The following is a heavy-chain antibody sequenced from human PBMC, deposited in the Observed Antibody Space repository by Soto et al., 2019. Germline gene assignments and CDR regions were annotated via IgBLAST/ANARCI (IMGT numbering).Heavy chain of an antibody. CDR1: GFTFGSYW. D-gene: IGHD3-3*01. CDR2: IKQDGSEK. V-gene: IGHV3-7*03. CDR3: ARQALLKSIPIYGYYYDAMDV. J-gene: IGHJ6*02. Sequence: EVQLVESGGGLVQPGGSLRLSCAASGFTFGSYWMSWVRQAPGKGLEWVANIKQDGSEKYYVDSMKGRFTISRDNPRNSLYLQMSSLRAEDTAVYYCARQALLKSIPIYGYYYDAMDVWGQGTTVIVSS.